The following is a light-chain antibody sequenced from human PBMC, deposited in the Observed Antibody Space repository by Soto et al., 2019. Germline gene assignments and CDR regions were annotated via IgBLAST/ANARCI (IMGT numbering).Light chain of an antibody. V-gene: IGLV1-40*01. CDR2: GSS. CDR3: QSYDSSLINYV. J-gene: IGLJ1*01. CDR1: TSNIGAAYD. Sequence: QPVLTQPPSVTGTPGQRDTISCTGSTSNIGAAYDVHWYQQLPGTAPKLLIYGSSDRPSGVPDRFSGSKSGTSASLAITGLEAEEEADYSCQSYDSSLINYVFGTGTKVTVL.